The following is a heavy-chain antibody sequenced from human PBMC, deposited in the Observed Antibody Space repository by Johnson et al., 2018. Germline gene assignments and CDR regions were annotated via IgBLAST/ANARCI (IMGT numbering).Heavy chain of an antibody. D-gene: IGHD7-27*01. CDR3: AKVRGEYASYYYLDV. CDR1: GFTFSSYG. V-gene: IGHV3-30*18. CDR2: ISYDGSNK. J-gene: IGHJ6*03. Sequence: QVQLVESGGGVVQPGRSLRLSCAASGFTFSSYGMHWVRQAPGKGLEWVAVISYDGSNKYYADSVKGRFTISRDNSKNTLYLQMKSLRAEDTAVYYCAKVRGEYASYYYLDVRGKGTTVTVSS.